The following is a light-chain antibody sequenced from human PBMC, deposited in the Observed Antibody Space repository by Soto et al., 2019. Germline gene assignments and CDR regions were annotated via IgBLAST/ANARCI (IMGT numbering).Light chain of an antibody. CDR2: GAS. J-gene: IGKJ1*01. CDR3: QHYNNWT. CDR1: QSVSSN. Sequence: EVVMTQSPVTLSVSPGESATLSCRASQSVSSNLAWYQQKPGQAPRLLIYGASTRATGIPARFSGSGSETEFTLTISSLQSEDFAVYYCQHYNNWTFGQGTKVDNK. V-gene: IGKV3-15*01.